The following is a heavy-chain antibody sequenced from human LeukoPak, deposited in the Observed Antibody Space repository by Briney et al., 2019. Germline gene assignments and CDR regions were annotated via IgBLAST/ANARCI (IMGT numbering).Heavy chain of an antibody. CDR2: IRQDGSQK. V-gene: IGHV3-7*01. D-gene: IGHD4-17*01. CDR3: ARESGSVTSEVDFDY. CDR1: GFTFSSYW. J-gene: IGHJ4*02. Sequence: GSQRLSCAASGFTFSSYWMSWVRQAPGKGLEWVATIRQDGSQKYYVDSVKGRFTISRDNAKNSLYLQMNSLRAEDTAVYYCARESGSVTSEVDFDYWGQGTLVTVSS.